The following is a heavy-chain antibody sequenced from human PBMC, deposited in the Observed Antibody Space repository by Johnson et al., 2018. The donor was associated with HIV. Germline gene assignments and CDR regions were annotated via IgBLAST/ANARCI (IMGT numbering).Heavy chain of an antibody. CDR1: EFTFSNYA. D-gene: IGHD6-13*01. V-gene: IGHV3-30*04. CDR3: ALISAAAGSDDAFDI. CDR2: ISYNGSKK. Sequence: QVQLVESGGGVVQPGRSLRIYCAVSEFTFSNYAMHWVRLAPGKGLQWVAVISYNGSKKYYADHVKGRFTISRDNSKNTLYLQMNSLRAEDTAVYYCALISAAAGSDDAFDIWGQGTMVTVSS. J-gene: IGHJ3*02.